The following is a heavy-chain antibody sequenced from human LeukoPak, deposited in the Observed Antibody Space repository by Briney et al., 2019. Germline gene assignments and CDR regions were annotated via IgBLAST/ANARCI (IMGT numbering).Heavy chain of an antibody. D-gene: IGHD1-1*01. CDR1: GYTFTGSY. V-gene: IGHV1-2*02. CDR3: LNEHGG. J-gene: IGHJ4*02. CDR2: ISPASGAT. Sequence: ASVRVSCKASGYTFTGSYMHWVRQAPGRGFEWIGWISPASGATNYAQNFQGRVTLTTDTSITTAYMELSSLTSDDTASYYCLNEHGGWGQGTPVTVSS.